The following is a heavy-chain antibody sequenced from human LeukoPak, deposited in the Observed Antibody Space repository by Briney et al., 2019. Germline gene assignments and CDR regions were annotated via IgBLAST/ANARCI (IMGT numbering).Heavy chain of an antibody. CDR1: GGSISSYY. CDR2: IYYSGST. J-gene: IGHJ5*02. Sequence: SETLSLTCTVSGGSISSYYWSWIRQPPGKGLEWIGYIYYSGSTNYNPSLKSRVTISVDTSKNQFSLKLSSVTAADTAVYYCARLPSYYYDSSGYRYWFDPWGQGTLVTVSS. V-gene: IGHV4-59*08. D-gene: IGHD3-22*01. CDR3: ARLPSYYYDSSGYRYWFDP.